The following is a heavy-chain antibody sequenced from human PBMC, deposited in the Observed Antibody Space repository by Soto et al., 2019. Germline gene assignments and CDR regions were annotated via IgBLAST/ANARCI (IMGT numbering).Heavy chain of an antibody. Sequence: PGGSLRLSCAASGFTFSSYSMNWVRQAPGKGLEWVSSISSSSSYIYYADSVKGRFTISRDNAKNSLYLQMNSLRAEDTAVYYWERERSIAALSADYWGQGTLVTVSS. J-gene: IGHJ4*02. D-gene: IGHD6-6*01. CDR3: ERERSIAALSADY. V-gene: IGHV3-21*01. CDR2: ISSSSSYI. CDR1: GFTFSSYS.